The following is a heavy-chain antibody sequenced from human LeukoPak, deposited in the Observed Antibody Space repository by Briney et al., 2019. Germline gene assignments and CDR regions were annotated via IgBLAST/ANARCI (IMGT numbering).Heavy chain of an antibody. CDR3: EATSIAVAEGNY. D-gene: IGHD6-19*01. V-gene: IGHV3-21*01. CDR1: GFTFSTYS. J-gene: IGHJ4*02. Sequence: GGSLRLSCGASGFTFSTYSMNWVRRAPGKGLEWVSSISSSSNYIYYADSVKGRFTISRDNAKNSLYLQMNSLRAEDTAVYYCEATSIAVAEGNYWGQGTLVTVSS. CDR2: ISSSSNYI.